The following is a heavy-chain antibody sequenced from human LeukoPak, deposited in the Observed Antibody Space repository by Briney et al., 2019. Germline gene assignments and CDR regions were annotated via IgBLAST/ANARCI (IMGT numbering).Heavy chain of an antibody. CDR2: IVVGTGNT. CDR3: AADVIPGPKGFDP. Sequence: TSMKVSCKASGLTFTSFAIQWVRQARGQRLGWIGWIVVGTGNTKYAQKFQGRVTITRDMFTSTAYMELDSLRSEDSAVYYCAADVIPGPKGFDPWGQGTLVTVSS. D-gene: IGHD2-21*01. V-gene: IGHV1-58*02. CDR1: GLTFTSFA. J-gene: IGHJ5*02.